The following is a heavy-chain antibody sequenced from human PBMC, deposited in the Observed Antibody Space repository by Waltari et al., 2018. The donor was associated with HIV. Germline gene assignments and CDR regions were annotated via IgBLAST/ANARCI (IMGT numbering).Heavy chain of an antibody. D-gene: IGHD7-27*01. CDR2: MYHSGST. J-gene: IGHJ2*01. V-gene: IGHV4-38-2*02. CDR1: GYSNSSGYS. CDR3: ARRSGEYWYFDL. Sequence: QVQLQESGPGLVKPSETLSLTCTVSGYSNSSGYSWGWIRQPPGKGLEWIGSMYHSGSTYYNPSLKSRVTMSVDTSKNQFSLKLSSVTAADTAVYYCARRSGEYWYFDLWGRGTLVTVSS.